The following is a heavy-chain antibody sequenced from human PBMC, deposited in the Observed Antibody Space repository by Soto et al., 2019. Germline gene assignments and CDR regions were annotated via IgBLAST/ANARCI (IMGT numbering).Heavy chain of an antibody. D-gene: IGHD1-7*01. V-gene: IGHV4-39*02. Sequence: QLQLQESGPGLVKPSETLSLTCTVSGGSISSSSYYWGWIRQPPGKGLEWIGSIYYSGSTYYNPSLLGRVPISVDTSKNNFPLTLSSVAAADTAVYYCARRKLDLRVDSFDPWGQGTLVTVSS. J-gene: IGHJ5*02. CDR2: IYYSGST. CDR1: GGSISSSSYY. CDR3: ARRKLDLRVDSFDP.